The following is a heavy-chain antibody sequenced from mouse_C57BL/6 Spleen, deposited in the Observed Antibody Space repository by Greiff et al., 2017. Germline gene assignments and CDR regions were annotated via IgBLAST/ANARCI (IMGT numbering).Heavy chain of an antibody. Sequence: QVTLKESGPGILQSSQTLSLTCSFSGFSLSTSGMGVSWIRQPSGKGLEWLAHIYWDDDKRYNPSLKSRLTISKDTSRNQVFLKITSVDTADTATYYCARRGGDDYDYAMDYWGQGTSVTVSS. CDR2: IYWDDDK. J-gene: IGHJ4*01. V-gene: IGHV8-12*01. CDR1: GFSLSTSGMG. D-gene: IGHD2-4*01. CDR3: ARRGGDDYDYAMDY.